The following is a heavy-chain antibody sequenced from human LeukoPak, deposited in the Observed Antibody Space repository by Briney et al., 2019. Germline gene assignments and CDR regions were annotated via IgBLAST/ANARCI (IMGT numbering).Heavy chain of an antibody. CDR3: ARETDYGDYEAFDP. J-gene: IGHJ5*02. V-gene: IGHV3-53*01. CDR2: IYGGGST. CDR1: GFTVSSNY. Sequence: GGSLRLSCAASGFTVSSNYMSWVRQAPGKGLEWVSVIYGGGSTYYADSVKGRFTISRDNSKNTLYLQMNSLRAEDTAVYYCARETDYGDYEAFDPWGQGTLVTVSS. D-gene: IGHD4-17*01.